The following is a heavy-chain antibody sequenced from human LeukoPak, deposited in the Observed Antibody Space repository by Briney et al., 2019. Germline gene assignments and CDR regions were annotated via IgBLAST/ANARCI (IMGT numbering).Heavy chain of an antibody. CDR2: ISGSGDST. CDR3: AKDGEYSGSYRPGPTRYYYGMDV. D-gene: IGHD1-26*01. CDR1: GFTFNNFA. V-gene: IGHV3-23*01. J-gene: IGHJ6*02. Sequence: GGSLTLSCAASGFTFNNFAVNWVRQAPGKGLEWVSSISGSGDSTYYADSVTGRFTIYRDKSKNTLYLQMNRLRAEDTAVFSCAKDGEYSGSYRPGPTRYYYGMDVWGQGTTVTVSS.